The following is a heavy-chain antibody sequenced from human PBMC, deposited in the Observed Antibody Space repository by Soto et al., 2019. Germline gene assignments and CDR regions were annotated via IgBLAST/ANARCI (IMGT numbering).Heavy chain of an antibody. Sequence: GGSLRLSCVVSGFSVIGSSIFWVRQATGKGLEWVSLMHRGGSTDNADSVKGRFTTSRDKSKNTLYLHMNGLRVEDTAVYYCARVNTTLVDHFDCWGQGTLVTVSS. J-gene: IGHJ4*02. CDR3: ARVNTTLVDHFDC. V-gene: IGHV3-53*01. CDR2: MHRGGST. CDR1: GFSVIGSS. D-gene: IGHD5-18*01.